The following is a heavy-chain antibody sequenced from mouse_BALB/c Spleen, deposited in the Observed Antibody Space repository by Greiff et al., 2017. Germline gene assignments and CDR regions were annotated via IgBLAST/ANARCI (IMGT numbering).Heavy chain of an antibody. D-gene: IGHD2-4*01. CDR1: GFSLTSYG. CDR2: IWAGGST. J-gene: IGHJ4*01. V-gene: IGHV2-9*02. CDR3: ARAVGTMIRGVYYYAMDY. Sequence: VMLVESGPGLVAPSQSLSITCTVSGFSLTSYGVHWVRQPPGKGLEWLGVIWAGGSTNYNSALMSRLSISKDNSKSQVFLKMNSLQTDDTAMYYCARAVGTMIRGVYYYAMDYWGQGTSVTVSS.